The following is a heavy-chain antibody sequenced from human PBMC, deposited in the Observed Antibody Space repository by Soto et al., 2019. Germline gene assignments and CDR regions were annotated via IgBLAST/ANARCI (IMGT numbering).Heavy chain of an antibody. CDR2: MYNTGST. CDR3: ARDLWGYCGTDCYPLDV. CDR1: GGSISGYY. J-gene: IGHJ6*02. V-gene: IGHV4-59*01. Sequence: SATLSLTCTVSGGSISGYYWSWIRQPPGKGLEWIGYMYNTGSTVYNPSFKSRVTISVDTSKNQFSLKMNFVTAADTAFFFCARDLWGYCGTDCYPLDVWGQGTTVTVS. D-gene: IGHD2-21*02.